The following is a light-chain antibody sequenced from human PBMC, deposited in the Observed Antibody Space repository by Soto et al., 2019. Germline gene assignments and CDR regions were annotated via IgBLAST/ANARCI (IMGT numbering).Light chain of an antibody. CDR1: QSLLHSNGYNY. Sequence: DIVMTQSPLSLPVTPGEPASISCRSSQSLLHSNGYNYLDWYLQKPGQSPQLLIYLGSNRASGVPDRFSGSGSGTDFTLKISRVEAEDVGVYYCMQGTHCPRTFGQGTKVDIK. CDR3: MQGTHCPRT. CDR2: LGS. V-gene: IGKV2-28*01. J-gene: IGKJ1*01.